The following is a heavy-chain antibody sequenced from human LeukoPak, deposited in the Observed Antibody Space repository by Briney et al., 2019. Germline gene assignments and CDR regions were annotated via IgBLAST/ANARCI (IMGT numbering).Heavy chain of an antibody. CDR2: ISAYNGNT. CDR1: GYTFTSYG. V-gene: IGHV1-18*01. J-gene: IGHJ4*02. Sequence: ASVKVSCKASGYTFTSYGISWVRQAPGQGLEWMGWISAYNGNTNYAQKLQGRVTMTTDTSTSTAHMELRSLRSDDTAVYYCARARGQSRAYYYDYWGQGTLVTVSS. CDR3: ARARGQSRAYYYDY.